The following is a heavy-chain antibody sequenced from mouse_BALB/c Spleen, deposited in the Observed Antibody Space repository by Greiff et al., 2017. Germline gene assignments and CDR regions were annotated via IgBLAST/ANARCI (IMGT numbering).Heavy chain of an antibody. CDR1: GFAFSSYD. D-gene: IGHD2-3*01. V-gene: IGHV5-12-1*01. J-gene: IGHJ3*01. CDR3: ARHGDDGPWFAY. Sequence: EVQRVESGGGLVKPGGSLKLSCAASGFAFSSYDMSWVRQTPEKRLEWVAYISSGGGSTYYPDTVKGRFTISRDNAKNTLYLQMSSLKSEDTAMYYCARHGDDGPWFAYWGQGTLVTVSA. CDR2: ISSGGGST.